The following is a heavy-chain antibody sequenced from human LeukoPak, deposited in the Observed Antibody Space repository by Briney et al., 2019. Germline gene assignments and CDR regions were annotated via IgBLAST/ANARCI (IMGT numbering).Heavy chain of an antibody. Sequence: PSETLSLTCAVSGYSISSGYYWGWIRQPPGKGLEWIGSIYHSGSTYYNPSLKSRVTISVDTSKNQFSLKLSSVTAADTAAYYCARASGYDLYHYYYGMDVWGKGTTVTVSS. J-gene: IGHJ6*04. CDR2: IYHSGST. CDR3: ARASGYDLYHYYYGMDV. CDR1: GYSISSGYY. V-gene: IGHV4-38-2*01. D-gene: IGHD5-12*01.